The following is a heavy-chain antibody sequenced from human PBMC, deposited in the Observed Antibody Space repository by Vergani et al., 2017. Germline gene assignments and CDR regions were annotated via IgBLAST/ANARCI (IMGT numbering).Heavy chain of an antibody. CDR2: ISGSGGST. J-gene: IGHJ5*02. D-gene: IGHD6-13*01. V-gene: IGHV3-23*01. Sequence: EVQLLESGGGLVQPGGSLRLSCAASGFTFSSYAMSWVRQAPGKGLEWVSAISGSGGSTYYADSVKGRFTITRHNSKNTLYLQMNSLRAEDTAVYYCAQTGYSSSWYGPNWFDPWGQGTLVTVSS. CDR1: GFTFSSYA. CDR3: AQTGYSSSWYGPNWFDP.